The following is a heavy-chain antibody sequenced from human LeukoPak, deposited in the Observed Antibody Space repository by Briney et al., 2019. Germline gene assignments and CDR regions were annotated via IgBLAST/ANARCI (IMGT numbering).Heavy chain of an antibody. CDR2: ISSGSSTI. CDR1: GFTFSIYS. Sequence: GGSLRLSCAASGFTFSIYSMSWVRQAPGKGLEWVSYISSGSSTIYYADSVKGRFTISRDNANNSLYLHMNSLRAEDTAVYYCANFRGGWGQGTLVTVSS. CDR3: ANFRGG. J-gene: IGHJ4*02. V-gene: IGHV3-48*01. D-gene: IGHD3-10*01.